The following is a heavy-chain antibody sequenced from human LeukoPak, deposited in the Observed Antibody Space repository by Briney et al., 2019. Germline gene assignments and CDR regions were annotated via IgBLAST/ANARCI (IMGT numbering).Heavy chain of an antibody. CDR1: GGSISSGSYY. V-gene: IGHV4-61*02. D-gene: IGHD2-2*01. J-gene: IGHJ5*02. CDR2: IYTSGST. CDR3: ARRGGCSSTSCLPYNWFDP. Sequence: SQTLSLTCTVSGGSISSGSYYWSWIRQPAGKGLEWIGRIYTSGSTNYNPSLQSRVTISVDTSKNQFSLKLSSVTAADTAVYYCARRGGCSSTSCLPYNWFDPWGQGTLVTVSS.